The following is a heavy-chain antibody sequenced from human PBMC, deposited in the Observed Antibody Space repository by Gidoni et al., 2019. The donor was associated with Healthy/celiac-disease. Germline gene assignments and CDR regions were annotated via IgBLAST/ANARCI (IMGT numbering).Heavy chain of an antibody. V-gene: IGHV4-38-2*02. Sequence: GLVKPSETLSLTCTVSGYSISSGYYWGWIRQPPGKGLEWIGSIYHSGSTYYNPSLKSRVTISVDTSKNQFSLKLSSVTAADTAVYYCPYGIDAFDIWGQGTMVTVSS. J-gene: IGHJ3*02. CDR2: IYHSGST. D-gene: IGHD3-10*01. CDR1: GYSISSGYY. CDR3: PYGIDAFDI.